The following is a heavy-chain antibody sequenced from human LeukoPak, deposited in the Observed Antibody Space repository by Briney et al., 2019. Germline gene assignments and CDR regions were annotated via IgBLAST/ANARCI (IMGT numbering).Heavy chain of an antibody. D-gene: IGHD3-10*01. V-gene: IGHV4-61*05. CDR2: MSYSGST. J-gene: IGHJ4*02. CDR1: GGSISSSNYY. CDR3: ARTLRRTYGSGSYWLPFDY. Sequence: SETLSLTCTVSGGSISSSNYYWSWIRQPPGKGLEWIGYMSYSGSTNYNPSLKSRVTVSVDTPKNQFSLKLSSVTAADTAVYYCARTLRRTYGSGSYWLPFDYWGQGTLVTVSS.